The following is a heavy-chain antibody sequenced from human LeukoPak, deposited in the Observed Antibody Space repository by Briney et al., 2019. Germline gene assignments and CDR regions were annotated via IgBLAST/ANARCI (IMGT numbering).Heavy chain of an antibody. J-gene: IGHJ4*02. CDR1: GLTFSRYW. D-gene: IGHD2-8*02. V-gene: IGHV3-7*03. CDR3: VSRGCTANACFVSSFNCFDH. Sequence: PGGSLRLSCAASGLTFSRYWLTWVRQAPGKGLEWVANMNQDGSEKNYVDSVKGRFTISRDNAKSSLYLQMNSLRDEDTAVYHCVSRGCTANACFVSSFNCFDHWGQGSLVTVSS. CDR2: MNQDGSEK.